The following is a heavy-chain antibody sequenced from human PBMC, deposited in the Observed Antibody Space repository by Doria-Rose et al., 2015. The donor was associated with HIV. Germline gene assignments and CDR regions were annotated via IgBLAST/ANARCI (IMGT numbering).Heavy chain of an antibody. V-gene: IGHV2-26*01. CDR3: ARIKSSRWYHKYYFDF. CDR1: GVSLSSPGMG. D-gene: IGHD6-13*01. Sequence: QWGPVLVKPTETLTLTCTVSGVSLSSPGMGVSWIRQPPGKALEWLANIFSYDERSYKTSLKSRLTISRDTSKSQVVLTMTDMDPVDTATYYCARIKSSRWYHKYYFDFWGQGTLVIVSA. CDR2: IFSYDER. J-gene: IGHJ4*02.